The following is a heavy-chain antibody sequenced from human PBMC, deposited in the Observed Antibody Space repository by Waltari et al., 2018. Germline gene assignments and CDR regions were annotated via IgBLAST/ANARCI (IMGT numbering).Heavy chain of an antibody. Sequence: QLQLQESGPGLVKPSETLSLTCPVSGGPISSSSYYGRRIRQPPGKGLEWIGSVYCSGSTYYNPSLKSRVTISVDTSKNQFSLKLSSVTAADTAVYYCASTVYYDSSGWTYYFDYWGQGTLVTVSS. J-gene: IGHJ4*02. CDR3: ASTVYYDSSGWTYYFDY. CDR1: GGPISSSSYY. V-gene: IGHV4-39*01. D-gene: IGHD3-22*01. CDR2: VYCSGST.